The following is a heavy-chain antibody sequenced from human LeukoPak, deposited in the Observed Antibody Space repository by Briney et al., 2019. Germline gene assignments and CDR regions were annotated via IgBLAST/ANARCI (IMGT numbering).Heavy chain of an antibody. D-gene: IGHD4-11*01. J-gene: IGHJ5*02. CDR1: GITFSSFG. V-gene: IGHV3-33*01. Sequence: PAGSLRLSCAAPGITFSSFGMHWLRQAPGKGLEWVAFIWYDGSNKYYADSVKGRFTISRDNSKNTLYLQMNSLRAEDTAVYYCARDGTVTAGPFDPWGRGTLVTVSS. CDR2: IWYDGSNK. CDR3: ARDGTVTAGPFDP.